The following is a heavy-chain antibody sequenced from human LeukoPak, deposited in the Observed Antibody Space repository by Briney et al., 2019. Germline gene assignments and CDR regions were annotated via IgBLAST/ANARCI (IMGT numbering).Heavy chain of an antibody. CDR1: GFTFDDYA. V-gene: IGHV3-9*01. Sequence: QTGGSLRLSCAASGFTFDDYAMHWVRQAPGKGLEWVSGISWNSGSIGYADSVKGRFTISRDNAKNSLYLQMNSLRAEDTALYYCAKAAGGVIVRPHDYWGQGTLVTVSS. J-gene: IGHJ4*02. CDR2: ISWNSGSI. D-gene: IGHD3-16*02. CDR3: AKAAGGVIVRPHDY.